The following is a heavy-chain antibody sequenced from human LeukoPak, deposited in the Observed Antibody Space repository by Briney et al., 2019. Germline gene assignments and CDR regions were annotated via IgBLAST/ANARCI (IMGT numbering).Heavy chain of an antibody. Sequence: GGSLRLPCVGSGFTISNYWMHWVRQAPGTGLVWVSRIHPDGSITTYADSVKGRFTVSRDNAKNTLYLQMNGLRAEDTAVYYCAPQQTYSPYNWFDPWGQGTLVTVFS. CDR1: GFTISNYW. V-gene: IGHV3-74*03. J-gene: IGHJ5*02. CDR3: APQQTYSPYNWFDP. D-gene: IGHD5-12*01. CDR2: IHPDGSIT.